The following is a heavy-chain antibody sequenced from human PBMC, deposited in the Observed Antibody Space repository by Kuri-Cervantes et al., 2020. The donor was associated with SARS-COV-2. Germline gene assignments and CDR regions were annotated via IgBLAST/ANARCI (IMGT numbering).Heavy chain of an antibody. V-gene: IGHV4-30-2*01. D-gene: IGHD3-16*01. CDR1: GGSIIRGGYS. J-gene: IGHJ5*02. CDR3: ARGERRQQTTWFDP. Sequence: SETLSLTCAVSGGSIIRGGYSWFWIRQPPGAGLEYLGHLSQTGSTFFNPSLRSRVTISIEKSKNQFSLKLNSVTAADTAIYFCARGERRQQTTWFDPWGQGILVTGSS. CDR2: LSQTGST.